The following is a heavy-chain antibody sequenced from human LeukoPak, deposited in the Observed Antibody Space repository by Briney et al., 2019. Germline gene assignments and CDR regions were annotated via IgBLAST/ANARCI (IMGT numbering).Heavy chain of an antibody. Sequence: GGSLRLSCAASGFTFSGYSMNWVRQAPGKGLEWVSSISSSSSHIYYADSVKGRFTISRDNAKNSLYLQMNSLRAEDTAVYYCARDYDFWSGYDYWGQGTLVTVSS. CDR1: GFTFSGYS. V-gene: IGHV3-21*01. CDR3: ARDYDFWSGYDY. D-gene: IGHD3-3*01. CDR2: ISSSSSHI. J-gene: IGHJ4*02.